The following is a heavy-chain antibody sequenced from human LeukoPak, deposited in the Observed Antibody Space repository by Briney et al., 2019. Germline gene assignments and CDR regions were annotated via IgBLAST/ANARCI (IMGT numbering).Heavy chain of an antibody. D-gene: IGHD6-6*01. CDR2: IWYDGSQE. V-gene: IGHV3-33*01. Sequence: PGGSLRLFCAASGFTFSNHGMHWVRQAPGKGLEWVANIWYDGSQEYYADTVKGRFTISRDISKNTLYLQMNSLRAEDTAVYYCARDLAAARLDFRGQGTLVTVSS. J-gene: IGHJ4*02. CDR3: ARDLAAARLDF. CDR1: GFTFSNHG.